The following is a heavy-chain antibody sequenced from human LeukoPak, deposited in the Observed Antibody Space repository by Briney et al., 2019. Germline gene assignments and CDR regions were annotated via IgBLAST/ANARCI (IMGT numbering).Heavy chain of an antibody. CDR2: IYYSGST. D-gene: IGHD5-18*01. V-gene: IGHV4-59*01. J-gene: IGHJ4*02. CDR3: ARQYSYGYYFAY. CDR1: GGSISSYY. Sequence: SETLSLTCTVSGGSISSYYWSWIRQPPGKGLEWIGYIYYSGSTNYNPSLKSRVTISVDTSKNQFSLKLSSVTAADTAVYYCARQYSYGYYFAYWGQGTLVTVSS.